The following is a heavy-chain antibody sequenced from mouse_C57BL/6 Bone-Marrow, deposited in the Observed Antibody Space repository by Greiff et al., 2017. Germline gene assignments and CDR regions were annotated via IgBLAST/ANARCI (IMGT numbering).Heavy chain of an antibody. D-gene: IGHD2-1*01. CDR3: TTTLSTGPYFDY. CDR2: IDPENGDT. V-gene: IGHV14-4*01. CDR1: GFNIKDDY. Sequence: VQLQQSGAELVRPGASVKLSCTASGFNIKDDYMHWVKQRPEQGLERIGWIDPENGDTEYASKFQGKATITADPSSNTAYLQLSSLTSEDTAVYYCTTTLSTGPYFDYWGQGTTLTVSS. J-gene: IGHJ2*01.